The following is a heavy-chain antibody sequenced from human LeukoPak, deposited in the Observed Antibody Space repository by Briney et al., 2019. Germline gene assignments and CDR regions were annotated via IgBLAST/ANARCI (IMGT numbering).Heavy chain of an antibody. D-gene: IGHD5-12*01. J-gene: IGHJ6*03. CDR3: AREATKVVTNYYMDV. CDR1: GFTFSSSS. Sequence: PGGSLRLSCAASGFTFSSSSMNWVRQAPGKGLEGVSSISSSSSYIYYADSVKGRFTISRDNAKNSLYLQMNSLRAEDTAVYYCAREATKVVTNYYMDVWGKGTTVTVSS. V-gene: IGHV3-21*01. CDR2: ISSSSSYI.